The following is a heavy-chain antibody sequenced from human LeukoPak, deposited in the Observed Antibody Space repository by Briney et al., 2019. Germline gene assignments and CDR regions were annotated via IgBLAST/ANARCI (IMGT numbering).Heavy chain of an antibody. V-gene: IGHV1-2*02. CDR3: ARAGDYYDSSGYPRGGWFDP. J-gene: IGHJ5*02. D-gene: IGHD3-22*01. CDR1: GYTFTRYY. Sequence: ASVKVSCTASGYTFTRYYMHWVRQAPGQGLEWMGWINPNSGGTNYAQKFQGRVTMTRDTSISTAYMELGRLRSDDTAVYYCARAGDYYDSSGYPRGGWFDPWGQGTLVTVSS. CDR2: INPNSGGT.